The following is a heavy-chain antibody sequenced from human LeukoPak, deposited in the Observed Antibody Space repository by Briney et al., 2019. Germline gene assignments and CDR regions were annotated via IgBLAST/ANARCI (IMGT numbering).Heavy chain of an antibody. J-gene: IGHJ4*02. CDR3: FGSGSYYNVGGDY. CDR1: GYSISSGYY. CDR2: IYHSGST. D-gene: IGHD3-10*01. Sequence: SETLSLTCTVSGYSISSGYYWGWIRQPPGKGLEWIGSIYHSGSTYYNPSLKSRVTISVDTSKNQFSLKLSSVTAADTAVYYCFGSGSYYNVGGDYWGQGTLVTVSS. V-gene: IGHV4-38-2*02.